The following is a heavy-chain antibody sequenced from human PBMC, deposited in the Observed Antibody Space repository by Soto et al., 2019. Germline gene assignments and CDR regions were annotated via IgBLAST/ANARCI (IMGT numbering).Heavy chain of an antibody. CDR1: GFTFSSYE. Sequence: PVGSLRLSCAASGFTFSSYEMNWVRQAPGKGLEWVSYISSSGSTIYYADSVKGRFTISRDNAKNSLYLQMNSLRAEDTAVYYCARDRRAMVSYYYYGMDVWGQGTTVT. CDR3: ARDRRAMVSYYYYGMDV. V-gene: IGHV3-48*03. D-gene: IGHD5-18*01. J-gene: IGHJ6*02. CDR2: ISSSGSTI.